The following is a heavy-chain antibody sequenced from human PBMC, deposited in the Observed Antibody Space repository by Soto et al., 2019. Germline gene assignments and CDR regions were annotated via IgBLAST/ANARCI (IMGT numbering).Heavy chain of an antibody. V-gene: IGHV4-59*01. CDR3: AREIQGYGMDV. Sequence: PSETLSLTCTVSGGSISSYYWSWIRQPPGKGLEWIGNIYYSGSTNYNPSLKSRVIISVDTSKTQFSLKLSSVTAADTAVYYCAREIQGYGMDVWGQGTTVT. J-gene: IGHJ6*02. CDR2: IYYSGST. CDR1: GGSISSYY.